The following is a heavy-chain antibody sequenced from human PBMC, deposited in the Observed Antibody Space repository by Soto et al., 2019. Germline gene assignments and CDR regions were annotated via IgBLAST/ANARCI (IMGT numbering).Heavy chain of an antibody. Sequence: GESLKISCKDSGYSFTNYWIDWVRQMPGKGLEWMGIIYPGDSDTTYSPSFQGQVTISVDKSLSTAYLQWSSLKASDTAMYYCARGRTYYYTMDVWGQGTTVTVSS. CDR1: GYSFTNYW. CDR3: ARGRTYYYTMDV. CDR2: IYPGDSDT. J-gene: IGHJ6*02. V-gene: IGHV5-51*01.